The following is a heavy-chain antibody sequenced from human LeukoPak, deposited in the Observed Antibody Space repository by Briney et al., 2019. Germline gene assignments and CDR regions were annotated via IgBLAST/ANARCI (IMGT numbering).Heavy chain of an antibody. V-gene: IGHV3-23*01. CDR3: AKGSYYDSSGSFYFDY. Sequence: SWIRQPPGKGLEWVSGISGSGDNTYYADSVKGWFTISRDNSKNTLYVQVNSLGTEDTAAYYCAKGSYYDSSGSFYFDYWGQGTLVTVSS. CDR2: ISGSGDNT. D-gene: IGHD3-22*01. J-gene: IGHJ4*02.